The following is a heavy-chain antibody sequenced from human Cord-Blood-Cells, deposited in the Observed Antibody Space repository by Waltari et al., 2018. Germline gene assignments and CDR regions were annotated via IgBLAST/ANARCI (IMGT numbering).Heavy chain of an antibody. CDR1: GFRFSGPA. J-gene: IGHJ4*02. Sequence: EVQLVESGGGLVQPGGSLKLSCAAPGFRFSGPAMHCVGQASGKGLEWVGRIRSKANSYATAYAASVKGRFTISRDDSKNTAYLQMNSLKTEDTAVYYCTRHGTNWGYYWGQGTLVTVSS. D-gene: IGHD7-27*01. CDR3: TRHGTNWGYY. V-gene: IGHV3-73*02. CDR2: IRSKANSYAT.